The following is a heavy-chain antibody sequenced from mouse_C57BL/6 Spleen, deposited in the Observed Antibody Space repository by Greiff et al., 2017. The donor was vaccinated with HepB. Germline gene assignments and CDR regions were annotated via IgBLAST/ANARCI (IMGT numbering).Heavy chain of an antibody. CDR1: GYAFTNYL. J-gene: IGHJ4*01. D-gene: IGHD2-5*01. Sequence: VQLQQSGAELVRPGTSVKVSCKASGYAFTNYLIEWVKQRPGQGLEWIGVINPGSGGTNYNEKFKGKATLTADKSSSTAYMQLSSLTSEDSAVYFCARTSMVSNYDYYAMDYWGQGTSVTVSS. V-gene: IGHV1-54*01. CDR2: INPGSGGT. CDR3: ARTSMVSNYDYYAMDY.